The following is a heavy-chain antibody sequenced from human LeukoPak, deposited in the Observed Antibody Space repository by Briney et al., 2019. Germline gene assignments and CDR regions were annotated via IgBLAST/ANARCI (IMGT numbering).Heavy chain of an antibody. Sequence: SETLSLTCTVSGGSISSSIYYWGWIRQPPGKGLEWIGSIYYTGSRYFNPSLKNRVTISVDTSKNHFSLELSSMTAADTAVYYCAKQEAVTATYFYGMDVWGQGTTVTVSS. V-gene: IGHV4-39*01. D-gene: IGHD2-21*02. CDR2: IYYTGSR. CDR1: GGSISSSIYY. J-gene: IGHJ6*02. CDR3: AKQEAVTATYFYGMDV.